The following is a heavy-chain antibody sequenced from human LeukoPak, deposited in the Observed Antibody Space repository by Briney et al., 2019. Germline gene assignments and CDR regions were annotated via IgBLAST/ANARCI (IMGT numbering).Heavy chain of an antibody. V-gene: IGHV1-2*06. Sequence: EASVKVSCKASGYTFTSYYMHWVRQAPGQGLEWMGRINPNSGGTNYAQKFQGRVTMTRDTSISTAYMELSRLRSDDTAVYYCARDQELELLHYWGQGTLVTVSS. CDR2: INPNSGGT. J-gene: IGHJ4*02. D-gene: IGHD1-7*01. CDR3: ARDQELELLHY. CDR1: GYTFTSYY.